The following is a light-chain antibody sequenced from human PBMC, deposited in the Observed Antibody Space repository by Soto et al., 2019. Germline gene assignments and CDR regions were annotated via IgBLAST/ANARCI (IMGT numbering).Light chain of an antibody. Sequence: EVVLTQSPLSLPVTLGQPASISCRSSQSLVYSDGNTYLNWFQQRPGQSPRRLIYKVSNRYSGVPDRFLGSGSGTDSATTVSRVEAGHVGVDYGVYDNVSRTFGQGTEV. CDR1: QSLVYSDGNTY. J-gene: IGKJ1*01. V-gene: IGKV2-30*01. CDR3: VYDNVSRT. CDR2: KVS.